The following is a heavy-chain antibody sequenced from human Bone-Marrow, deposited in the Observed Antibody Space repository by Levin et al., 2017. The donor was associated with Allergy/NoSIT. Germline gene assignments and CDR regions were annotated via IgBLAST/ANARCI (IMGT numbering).Heavy chain of an antibody. CDR2: IYYLGRT. CDR3: ARQDALVLPYWFDS. Sequence: SETLSLTCTVSGDSITNSGLYWGWVRQTPGRGLEWIGTIYYLGRTFYNPSLKSRVTISVETSRNQFSLRLRSVTTADTAVYYCARQDALVLPYWFDSWGRGTLVIVSS. J-gene: IGHJ5*01. CDR1: GDSITNSGLY. D-gene: IGHD2-2*01. V-gene: IGHV4-39*01.